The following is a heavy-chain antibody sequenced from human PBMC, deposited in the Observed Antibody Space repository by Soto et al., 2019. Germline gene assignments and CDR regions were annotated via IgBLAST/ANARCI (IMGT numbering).Heavy chain of an antibody. D-gene: IGHD3-22*01. V-gene: IGHV3-23*04. Sequence: EVRLVDSGGGLVQPGGSLRLSCAASGFTFSSYAMTWVRQAPGKGLEWVSAISGGGGSTYYADSVKGRFTISRDNSKNTLYLQMNSLRAEDTAVYYCAKGPPSYYDNGGYYILQMDVWGQGTTVTVSS. CDR2: ISGGGGST. J-gene: IGHJ6*02. CDR3: AKGPPSYYDNGGYYILQMDV. CDR1: GFTFSSYA.